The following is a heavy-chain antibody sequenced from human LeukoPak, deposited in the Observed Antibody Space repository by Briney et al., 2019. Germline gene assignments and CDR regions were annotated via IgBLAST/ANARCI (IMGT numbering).Heavy chain of an antibody. CDR1: GYTFTSYY. D-gene: IGHD6-13*01. CDR2: INPSGGST. V-gene: IGHV1-46*01. CDR3: ARGVGQQRSPGGYYYYGMDV. Sequence: ASVKVSCKASGYTFTSYYMHLVRQAPGQGLESMGIINPSGGSTSYAQKFQGRVTMTRDTSTNTVYMQLSSLRSEDTAVYSCARGVGQQRSPGGYYYYGMDVWGQGTTVTVSS. J-gene: IGHJ6*01.